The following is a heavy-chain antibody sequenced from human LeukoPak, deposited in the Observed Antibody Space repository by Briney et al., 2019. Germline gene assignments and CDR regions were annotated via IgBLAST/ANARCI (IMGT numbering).Heavy chain of an antibody. CDR2: TSSNGRT. V-gene: IGHV4-59*01. Sequence: SETLSLTCSVSGASIFYYYWNWIRQSPGKGLEWIGFTSSNGRTNSNPSLKSRVTMSVDSSKSQFSLKLTSVTAADTAVYFCARTTGYSSTWELDSWGQGILVTVTS. J-gene: IGHJ4*02. D-gene: IGHD6-13*01. CDR1: GASIFYYY. CDR3: ARTTGYSSTWELDS.